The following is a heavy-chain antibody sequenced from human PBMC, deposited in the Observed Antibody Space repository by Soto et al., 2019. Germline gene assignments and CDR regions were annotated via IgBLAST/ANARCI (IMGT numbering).Heavy chain of an antibody. CDR2: IIPIFGTA. CDR3: AREYCSSTSCYSGAYYYYGMDV. CDR1: GGTFSSYA. D-gene: IGHD2-2*01. Sequence: QVQLVQSGAEVKKPGSSVKVSCKASGGTFSSYAISWVRQAPGQGLEWIGGIIPIFGTANYAQKFQGRVTITADKSTSTAYMELSSLRSEDTAVYYCAREYCSSTSCYSGAYYYYGMDVWGQGTTVTVSS. J-gene: IGHJ6*02. V-gene: IGHV1-69*06.